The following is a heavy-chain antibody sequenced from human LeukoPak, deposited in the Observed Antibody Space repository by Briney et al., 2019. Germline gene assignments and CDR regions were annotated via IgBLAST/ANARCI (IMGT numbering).Heavy chain of an antibody. CDR3: ARDYYADRDSY. D-gene: IGHD3-10*01. CDR1: GVTFSTER. J-gene: IGHJ4*02. CDR2: ISPSGDKT. Sequence: GGSLRLSCAASGVTFSTERMNWVRRAPGMGLEWVSYISPSGDKTYYADSVKGRFTISRDNANNLLYLQMNSLRADDTAVYYCARDYYADRDSYWGQGTLVTVSS. V-gene: IGHV3-48*04.